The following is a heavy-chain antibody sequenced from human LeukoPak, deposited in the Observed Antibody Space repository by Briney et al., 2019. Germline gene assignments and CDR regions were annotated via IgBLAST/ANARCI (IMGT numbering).Heavy chain of an antibody. CDR3: ARERGYSGYDYFIDSPSDY. CDR1: GVTFSSYE. CDR2: ISSSGSTI. D-gene: IGHD5-12*01. J-gene: IGHJ4*02. V-gene: IGHV3-48*03. Sequence: AGTLRPSCAASGVTFSSYEMNRVRQAPRKGLEWVSYISSSGSTIYNADSVKGRFTISRDNAKNSLYLQMNSLRAEDTAVYYCARERGYSGYDYFIDSPSDYWGQGNLVTVSS.